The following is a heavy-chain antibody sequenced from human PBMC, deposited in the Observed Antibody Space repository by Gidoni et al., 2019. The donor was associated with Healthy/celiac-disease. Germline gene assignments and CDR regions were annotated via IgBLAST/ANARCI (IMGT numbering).Heavy chain of an antibody. CDR1: GFTFDDYA. CDR2: ISWNSGSI. CDR3: AKDRGDTVGARGKYFDY. D-gene: IGHD1-26*01. J-gene: IGHJ4*02. V-gene: IGHV3-9*01. Sequence: EVQLVESGGGLVQPGRSLRIYCAASGFTFDDYAMHWVRQAPGKGLEWVSGISWNSGSICYADSVKGRFTISRDNAKNSLYLQMNSLRAEDTALYYCAKDRGDTVGARGKYFDYWGQGTLVTVSS.